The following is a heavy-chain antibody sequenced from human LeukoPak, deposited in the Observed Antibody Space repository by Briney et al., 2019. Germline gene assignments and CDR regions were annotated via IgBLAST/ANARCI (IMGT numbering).Heavy chain of an antibody. CDR2: IRGDESRK. J-gene: IGHJ4*02. Sequence: AGGSLRLSCAASGFSFSNYWMTWLRQAPGKGLEWVANIRGDESRKYYLDSVTGRFTISRDNSKNTLYLQMNSLRAEDTAVYYCATVYSSSWDYFDYWGQGTLVTVSS. CDR1: GFSFSNYW. CDR3: ATVYSSSWDYFDY. D-gene: IGHD6-13*01. V-gene: IGHV3-7*03.